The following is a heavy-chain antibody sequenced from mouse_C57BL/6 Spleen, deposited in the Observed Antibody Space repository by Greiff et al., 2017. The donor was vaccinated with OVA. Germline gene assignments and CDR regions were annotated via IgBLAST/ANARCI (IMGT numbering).Heavy chain of an antibody. J-gene: IGHJ1*03. V-gene: IGHV5-6*01. CDR2: ISSGGSYT. Sequence: EVKLMESGGDLVKPGGSLKLSCAASGFTFSSYGMSWVRQTPDKRLEWVATISSGGSYTYYPDSVKGRFTISRDNAKNTLYLQMSSLKSEDTAMYYCARTPYYYGSSYGYCDVWGTGTTVTVSS. CDR3: ARTPYYYGSSYGYCDV. CDR1: GFTFSSYG. D-gene: IGHD1-1*01.